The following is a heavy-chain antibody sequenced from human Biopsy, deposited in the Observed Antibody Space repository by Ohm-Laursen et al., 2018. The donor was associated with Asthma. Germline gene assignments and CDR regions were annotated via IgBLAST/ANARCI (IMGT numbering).Heavy chain of an antibody. CDR1: GFTFSNYV. D-gene: IGHD3-3*02. V-gene: IGHV3-7*01. Sequence: SLRLSCTAFGFTFSNYVMSWVRQAPGKGLEWVANIKHDGTEKNHVDSLKGRFTISRDNAKNSLYLQMNSLRAEDTAVYYCARTFHFWSPYHAEHYQLWGQGTLVTVPS. CDR2: IKHDGTEK. J-gene: IGHJ1*01. CDR3: ARTFHFWSPYHAEHYQL.